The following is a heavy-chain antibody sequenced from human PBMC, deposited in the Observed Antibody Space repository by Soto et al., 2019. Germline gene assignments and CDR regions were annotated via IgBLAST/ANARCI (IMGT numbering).Heavy chain of an antibody. CDR3: ARPHGGSSGWDNWFDP. V-gene: IGHV4-34*01. CDR2: INHSGST. D-gene: IGHD6-25*01. J-gene: IGHJ5*02. CDR1: GGSFSGYY. Sequence: PSETLSLTCAVYGGSFSGYYWTWIRQPPGTGLEWIGEINHSGSTNYNPSLKSRVTISVDTSKNQFSLKLTSVTAADTAVYYCARPHGGSSGWDNWFDPWGQGTRVTVAS.